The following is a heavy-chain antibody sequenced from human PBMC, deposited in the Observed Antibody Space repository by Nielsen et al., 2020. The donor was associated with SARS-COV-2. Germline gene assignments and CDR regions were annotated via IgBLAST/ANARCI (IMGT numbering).Heavy chain of an antibody. CDR2: ICGSGGRT. Sequence: GVSLRLSCAASGFTFNTYDMTWVCQAPGQGLEWVSSICGSGGRTNSADSVKGRFTISRDNSKSTLYLQMNSLRDDDTAVFYCARDPSGTGETFDFWGRGTLVTVSS. D-gene: IGHD3-10*01. V-gene: IGHV3-23*01. CDR3: ARDPSGTGETFDF. J-gene: IGHJ4*02. CDR1: GFTFNTYD.